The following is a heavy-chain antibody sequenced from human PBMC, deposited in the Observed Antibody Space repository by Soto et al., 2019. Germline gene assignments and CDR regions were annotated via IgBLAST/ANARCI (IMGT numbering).Heavy chain of an antibody. J-gene: IGHJ6*03. D-gene: IGHD4-4*01. CDR2: IYYSGST. Sequence: SETLSLTCTVSGGSISSYYWSWIRQPPGKGLEWIGYIYYSGSTNYNPSLKSRVTISVDTSKNQFSLKLSSVTAADTAVYYCARADYSHYYYYMDVWGKGTTVTVSS. CDR1: GGSISSYY. V-gene: IGHV4-59*01. CDR3: ARADYSHYYYYMDV.